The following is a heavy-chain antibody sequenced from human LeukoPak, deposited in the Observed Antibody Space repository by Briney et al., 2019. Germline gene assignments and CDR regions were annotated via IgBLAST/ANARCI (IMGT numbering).Heavy chain of an antibody. CDR1: GFTFSVYS. J-gene: IGHJ4*02. Sequence: PGGSLRLSCAASGFTFSVYSMNWVRQAPGKGLEWVSSISSTSSSINYADSVKGRFTISRDNAKNSLYLQMNSLRAEDTAVYYCARGPSGYHNTGGQGTLVTVSS. D-gene: IGHD5-12*01. CDR3: ARGPSGYHNT. V-gene: IGHV3-21*01. CDR2: ISSTSSSI.